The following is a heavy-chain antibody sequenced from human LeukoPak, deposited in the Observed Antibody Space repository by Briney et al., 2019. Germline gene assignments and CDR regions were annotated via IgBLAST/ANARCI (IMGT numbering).Heavy chain of an antibody. CDR1: GGSISSSSYY. D-gene: IGHD3-3*01. CDR3: ARQELRFLEWLGWFDP. CDR2: IYYSGST. V-gene: IGHV4-39*01. Sequence: KPSETLSLTCTVSGGSISSSSYYWSWIRQPPGKGLEWIGSIYYSGSTYYNPSLKSRVTISVDTSKNQFSLKLSSVTAADTAVYYFARQELRFLEWLGWFDPWGQGTLVTVSS. J-gene: IGHJ5*02.